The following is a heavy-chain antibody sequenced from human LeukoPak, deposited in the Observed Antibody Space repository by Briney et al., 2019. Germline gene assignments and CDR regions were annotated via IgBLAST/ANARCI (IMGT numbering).Heavy chain of an antibody. CDR3: ARGVEPLAANTLAY. CDR1: GFTFGTYG. Sequence: GGSLRLSCEASGFTFGTYGMTWVRQAPGKGLEWVSVLYSDGNTKYADSVQGRFTISRDNSKNTLYLEMNSLSPDDTAVYYCARGVEPLAANTLAYWGQGTLVTVSS. V-gene: IGHV3-53*01. CDR2: LYSDGNT. D-gene: IGHD1-14*01. J-gene: IGHJ4*02.